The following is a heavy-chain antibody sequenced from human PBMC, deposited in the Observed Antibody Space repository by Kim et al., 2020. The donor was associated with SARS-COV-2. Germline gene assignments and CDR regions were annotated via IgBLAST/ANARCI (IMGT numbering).Heavy chain of an antibody. CDR3: AKDFGSGYSYGRGLDY. D-gene: IGHD5-18*01. CDR2: ISWDSGSK. V-gene: IGHV3-9*01. Sequence: SLRLSCAASGFTFDDYAMHWVRQGPGKGLEWVSGISWDSGSKGYADSVKGRFTISRDNAKNSLYLQMNSLRAEDTALYYCAKDFGSGYSYGRGLDYWGQGTLVTVSS. CDR1: GFTFDDYA. J-gene: IGHJ4*02.